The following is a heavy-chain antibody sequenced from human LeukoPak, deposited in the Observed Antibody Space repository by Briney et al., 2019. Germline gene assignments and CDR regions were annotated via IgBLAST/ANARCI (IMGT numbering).Heavy chain of an antibody. V-gene: IGHV3-15*04. J-gene: IGHJ4*02. CDR2: IDTKTDGGTT. D-gene: IGHD1-1*01. CDR3: ARMGTTGTTADY. CDR1: GFTFNNAW. Sequence: GGSLRLSCAASGFTFNNAWMHWVRQAPGKGLEWVGLIDTKTDGGTTAYAAPVKGRFTISRDDSKNTLYLQMNSLRAEDMAVYYCARMGTTGTTADYWGQGTLVTVSS.